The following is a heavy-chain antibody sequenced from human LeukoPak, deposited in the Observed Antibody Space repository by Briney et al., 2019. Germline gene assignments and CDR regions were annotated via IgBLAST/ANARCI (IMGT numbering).Heavy chain of an antibody. D-gene: IGHD3-10*01. J-gene: IGHJ4*02. CDR3: ASRVSGSYSIDY. Sequence: PSETLSLTCTVSGGSISSGDCYWSWIRQPPGKGLEWIGYIYYIGTYYNPSLKSRVTISVDTSKNQFSLKLSSVTAADTAVYYCASRVSGSYSIDYWGQGTLVTVSS. CDR1: GGSISSGDCY. V-gene: IGHV4-30-4*01. CDR2: IYYIGT.